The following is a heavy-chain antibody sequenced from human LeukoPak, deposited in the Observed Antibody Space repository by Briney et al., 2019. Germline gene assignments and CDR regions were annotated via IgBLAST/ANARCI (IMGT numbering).Heavy chain of an antibody. CDR2: VKQDGSDK. CDR3: ASGPRWVGAAWAHSFDI. CDR1: GFSLSSYW. D-gene: IGHD2-15*01. Sequence: GGSLRLSCLGSGFSLSSYWMSWVRQAPGKGLEWVANVKQDGSDKQYVDSVKGRFTISRDNGKNSLYLQMNSLRAEDTAVYFCASGPRWVGAAWAHSFDIWGQGTMVTVSS. V-gene: IGHV3-7*01. J-gene: IGHJ3*02.